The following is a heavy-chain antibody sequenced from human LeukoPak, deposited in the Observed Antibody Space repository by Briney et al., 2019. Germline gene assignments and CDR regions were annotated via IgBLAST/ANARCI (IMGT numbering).Heavy chain of an antibody. CDR2: ISSSSSYI. V-gene: IGHV3-21*01. CDR1: GLTFSSYS. CDR3: ARDSLGYSYGPGLFDY. J-gene: IGHJ4*02. Sequence: PGGSLRLSCAASGLTFSSYSMNWVRQAPGKGLEWVSSISSSSSYIYYADSVKGRFTISRDNAKNSLYLQMNSLRAEDTAVYYCARDSLGYSYGPGLFDYWGQGTLVTVSS. D-gene: IGHD5-18*01.